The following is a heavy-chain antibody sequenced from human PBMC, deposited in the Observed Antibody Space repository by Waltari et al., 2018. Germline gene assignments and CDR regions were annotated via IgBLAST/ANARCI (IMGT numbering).Heavy chain of an antibody. CDR1: GFTFSSYA. J-gene: IGHJ3*02. D-gene: IGHD4-17*01. CDR2: ISINGGST. CDR3: ARGGVTTDAFDI. Sequence: EVQLVESGGGLVQPGGSLRLSCAASGFTFSSYAMHWVRQAPGKGLEYVSAISINGGSTYYANSVKGIFTISRDNSKTTLYLQMGSLRAEDMAVYYCARGGVTTDAFDIWGQGTMVTVSS. V-gene: IGHV3-64*01.